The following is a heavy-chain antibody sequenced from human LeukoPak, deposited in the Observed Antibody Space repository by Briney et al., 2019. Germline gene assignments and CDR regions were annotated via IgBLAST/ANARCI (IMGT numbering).Heavy chain of an antibody. CDR1: GFTFSSFW. Sequence: GGSLRLSCAASGFTFSSFWMHWVRQAPGKGLVWVSRISSDGSSTTYADSVKGRFTISRDNAKNTLYLQMNNLRAEDTAVYYCARSMIFPPDSFDYWGQGTLVTVSS. J-gene: IGHJ4*02. D-gene: IGHD3-22*01. V-gene: IGHV3-74*01. CDR3: ARSMIFPPDSFDY. CDR2: ISSDGSST.